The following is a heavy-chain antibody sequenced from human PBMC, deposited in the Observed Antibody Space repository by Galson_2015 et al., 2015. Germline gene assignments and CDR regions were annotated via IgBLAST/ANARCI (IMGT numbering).Heavy chain of an antibody. J-gene: IGHJ4*02. CDR3: ARGGYCSSTSCYRTVDH. CDR1: GFTFSNHW. CDR2: IKQDGSEK. D-gene: IGHD2-2*01. V-gene: IGHV3-7*01. Sequence: SLRVSCAASGFTFSNHWMSWVRQAPGKGLEWVANIKQDGSEKYYVDSVKGRFTISRDNAKNSLYLQMNSLRAEDTAVYYCARGGYCSSTSCYRTVDHWGQGTLVTVSS.